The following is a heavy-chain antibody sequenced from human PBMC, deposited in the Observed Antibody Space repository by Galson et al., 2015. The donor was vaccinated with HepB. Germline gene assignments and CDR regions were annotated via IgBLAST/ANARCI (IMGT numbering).Heavy chain of an antibody. CDR1: GFTFSSYG. CDR2: IRYDGSNK. D-gene: IGHD3-22*01. V-gene: IGHV3-30*02. Sequence: SLRLSCAASGFTFSSYGMHWVRQAPGKELEWVAFIRYDGSNKYYADSVKGRFTISRDNSKNTLYLQMNSLRAEDTAVYYCAKDQRRFTLVVVITRFDYWGQGTLVTVSS. J-gene: IGHJ4*02. CDR3: AKDQRRFTLVVVITRFDY.